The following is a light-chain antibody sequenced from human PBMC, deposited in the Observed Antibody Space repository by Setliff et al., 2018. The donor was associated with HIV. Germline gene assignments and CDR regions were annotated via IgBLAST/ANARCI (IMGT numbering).Light chain of an antibody. V-gene: IGLV2-23*02. Sequence: QSALTQPASVSGSPGQSITISCTGTSSDVGSYNLVSWYQQHPGKAPKLMIYEVSERPSGVSNRFPGSKSGNTASLTISGLQAEDEADYYCCSYAGSSTLRVFGTGTKVTVL. CDR3: CSYAGSSTLRV. J-gene: IGLJ1*01. CDR1: SSDVGSYNL. CDR2: EVS.